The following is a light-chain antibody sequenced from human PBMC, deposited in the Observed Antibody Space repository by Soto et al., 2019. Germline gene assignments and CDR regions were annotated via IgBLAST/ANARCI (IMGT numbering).Light chain of an antibody. Sequence: DFVMTQFPDSLAVSLGERATINCKSSQSVLYGSNNKNYLAWYQQKPGQPPRLIINLASTREFEVPDRFSGSGSGTDFNLTISSLQAEDVAVYYCQRYYGTPLTFGGGTRVEIK. J-gene: IGKJ4*01. CDR1: QSVLYGSNNKNY. CDR3: QRYYGTPLT. CDR2: LAS. V-gene: IGKV4-1*01.